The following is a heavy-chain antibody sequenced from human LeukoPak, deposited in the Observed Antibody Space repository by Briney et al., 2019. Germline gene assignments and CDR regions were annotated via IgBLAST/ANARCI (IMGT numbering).Heavy chain of an antibody. V-gene: IGHV4-59*01. J-gene: IGHJ3*02. D-gene: IGHD3-22*01. Sequence: SETLSLTCTVSGGSISSYYWSWIRQPPGKGLEWIGYIYYSGSTNHNPSLKSRVTISVYTSKNQFSLKLSSVTAADTAVYYCARDVYYYDSSHSRAFDIWGQGTMVTVSS. CDR1: GGSISSYY. CDR2: IYYSGST. CDR3: ARDVYYYDSSHSRAFDI.